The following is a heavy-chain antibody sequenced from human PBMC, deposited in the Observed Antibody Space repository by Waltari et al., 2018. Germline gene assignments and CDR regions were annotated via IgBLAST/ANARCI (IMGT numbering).Heavy chain of an antibody. D-gene: IGHD2-2*01. CDR3: SRGDISVIPHGGMDV. J-gene: IGHJ6*03. V-gene: IGHV3-30-3*01. Sequence: QVQLVESGGGVVQPGRSLRPSCAASGFTFSRYVIHWLRQAPGKGLEWVAVISYDGGNKYYADSVQGRFTISRDNSKNSLDLQMNSLRAEDTAVYYCSRGDISVIPHGGMDVWGKGTTVTISS. CDR2: ISYDGGNK. CDR1: GFTFSRYV.